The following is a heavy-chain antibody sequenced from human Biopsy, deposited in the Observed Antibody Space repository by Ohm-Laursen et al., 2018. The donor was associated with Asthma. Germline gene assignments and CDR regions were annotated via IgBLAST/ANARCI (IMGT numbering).Heavy chain of an antibody. CDR2: IYYSGTT. Sequence: SETLSLTRSLSSGSGGYMRSGNYYWGWIRQPPGKGLEWIGRIYYSGTTYYNPSLESRVTVSADTSKNQFSLKLTSVTAADTAVYYCVRGSSSWHHGPFHYYYGLDVWGQGTTATVSS. D-gene: IGHD6-13*01. CDR3: VRGSSSWHHGPFHYYYGLDV. J-gene: IGHJ6*02. CDR1: SGSGGYMRSGNYY. V-gene: IGHV4-39*01.